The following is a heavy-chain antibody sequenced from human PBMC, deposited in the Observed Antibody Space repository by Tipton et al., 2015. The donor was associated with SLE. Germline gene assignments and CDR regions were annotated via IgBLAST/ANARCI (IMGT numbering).Heavy chain of an antibody. J-gene: IGHJ4*02. V-gene: IGHV4-59*01. CDR3: ARESGYDWGDFDY. Sequence: LRLSCAASGFTFSSYWMSWVRQAPGKGLEWIGYIYYSGSTNYNPSLKSRVTISVDTSKNHFSLKLSSVTAADTAVYYCARESGYDWGDFDYWGQGTLVTVSS. D-gene: IGHD5-12*01. CDR1: GFTFSSYW. CDR2: IYYSGST.